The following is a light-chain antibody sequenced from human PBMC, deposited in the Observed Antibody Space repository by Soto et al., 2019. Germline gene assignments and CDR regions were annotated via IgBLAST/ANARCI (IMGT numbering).Light chain of an antibody. V-gene: IGKV1-39*01. Sequence: DIQMTQSPTSLSASVGDRVTVTCRASQSISNNLSWYQQKPGKAPRLLIYAASSLQSGVPSRFSGSGSGTDFTLTISGLQPEDFATYFCLQTYSTWTFGQGTKVEIK. CDR2: AAS. CDR1: QSISNN. CDR3: LQTYSTWT. J-gene: IGKJ1*01.